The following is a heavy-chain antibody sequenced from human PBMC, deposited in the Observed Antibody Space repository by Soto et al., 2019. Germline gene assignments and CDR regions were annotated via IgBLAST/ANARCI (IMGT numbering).Heavy chain of an antibody. J-gene: IGHJ3*02. Sequence: GGSLRLSCAASGFTFDDYAMHWVRQAPGKGLEWVSLISGDGGSTYYADSVKGRFTISRDNSKNSLYLQMNSLRTEDTAVYYCAKDLNRLALGNDAFDIWGQGTMVTVSS. CDR3: AKDLNRLALGNDAFDI. CDR2: ISGDGGST. D-gene: IGHD2-8*02. CDR1: GFTFDDYA. V-gene: IGHV3-43*02.